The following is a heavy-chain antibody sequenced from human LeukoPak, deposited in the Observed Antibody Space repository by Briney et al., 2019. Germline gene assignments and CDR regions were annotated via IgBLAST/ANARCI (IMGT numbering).Heavy chain of an antibody. V-gene: IGHV4-34*01. D-gene: IGHD2-21*01. Sequence: SETLSLTCAVYGGSFSGYYWSWIRQPPGKGLEWIGEISHSGSTNYDPSLKSRVTISVDTSKNQFSLKLSSVTAADTAVYYCASGYSPYYFDYWGQGTLVTVSS. J-gene: IGHJ4*02. CDR2: ISHSGST. CDR3: ASGYSPYYFDY. CDR1: GGSFSGYY.